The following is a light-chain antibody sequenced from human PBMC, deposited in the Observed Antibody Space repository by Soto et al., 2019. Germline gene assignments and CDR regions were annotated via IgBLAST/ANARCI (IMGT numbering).Light chain of an antibody. CDR2: EAS. V-gene: IGKV1-5*03. CDR3: QQYNGYWT. J-gene: IGKJ1*01. Sequence: DIQMTQSPSTLSASVGDRFTITCRASQSISDSLAWYQQKPGKAPKLLIYEASSLKSGVPSRFSGSRSGTEYTLTISSLQPDDFATYYCQQYNGYWTFGQGTKVEIK. CDR1: QSISDS.